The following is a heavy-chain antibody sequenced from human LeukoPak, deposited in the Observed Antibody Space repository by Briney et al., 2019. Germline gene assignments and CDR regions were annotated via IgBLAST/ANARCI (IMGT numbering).Heavy chain of an antibody. CDR2: INPSGGST. CDR3: ARKDGWGDVAFDI. CDR1: GYTFTSYY. Sequence: GASVKVSCKASGYTFTSYYMHWVRQAPGQGLEWMGIINPSGGSTSYAQKFQGRVTMTRDTSTSTVYMELSSLRSEDTAVHYCARKDGWGDVAFDIWGQGTMVTVSS. J-gene: IGHJ3*02. V-gene: IGHV1-46*01. D-gene: IGHD3-16*01.